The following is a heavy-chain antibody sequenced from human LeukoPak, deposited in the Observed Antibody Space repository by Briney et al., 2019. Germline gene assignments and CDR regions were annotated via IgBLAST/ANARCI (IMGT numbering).Heavy chain of an antibody. CDR1: GFTFSSYS. CDR3: ARGYIKYDSGSSFDAFDI. J-gene: IGHJ3*02. CDR2: ISSSSSYI. D-gene: IGHD3-10*01. Sequence: GGSLRLSCAASGFTFSSYSMNWVRQAPGKGLEWVSSISSSSSYIYYADSVKGRFTISRDNSKNTLFLQMNSLRAEDTAVYYCARGYIKYDSGSSFDAFDIWGQGTMVTVSS. V-gene: IGHV3-21*04.